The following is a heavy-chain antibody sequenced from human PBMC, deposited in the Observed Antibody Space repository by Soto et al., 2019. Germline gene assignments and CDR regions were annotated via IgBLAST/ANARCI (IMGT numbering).Heavy chain of an antibody. J-gene: IGHJ4*02. D-gene: IGHD1-26*01. CDR2: IWYHGRDI. Sequence: PGGSLRLSCAASGFVFSGYVIHWVRQAPGRGLDWVAGIWYHGRDIFYTDSVKGRFTISRYNSKNMLYLQMNSLRAEDTAVYYCARDQGGQSGNFIFDNWGQGTLVTVSS. CDR3: ARDQGGQSGNFIFDN. CDR1: GFVFSGYV. V-gene: IGHV3-33*01.